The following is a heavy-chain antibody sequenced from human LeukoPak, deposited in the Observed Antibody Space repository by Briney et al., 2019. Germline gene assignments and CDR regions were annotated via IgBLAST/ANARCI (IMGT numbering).Heavy chain of an antibody. J-gene: IGHJ4*02. Sequence: GASVKVSCKGSGYTFTGYYMHWVRQAPGQGLEWMAWINPNSGATSYAQRFQGRVTVTRDTSISTAYMELSSLESDDTAVYYCVRDLMTTQTWDFDYWGQGTLVSVSS. V-gene: IGHV1-2*02. D-gene: IGHD3-16*01. CDR2: INPNSGAT. CDR1: GYTFTGYY. CDR3: VRDLMTTQTWDFDY.